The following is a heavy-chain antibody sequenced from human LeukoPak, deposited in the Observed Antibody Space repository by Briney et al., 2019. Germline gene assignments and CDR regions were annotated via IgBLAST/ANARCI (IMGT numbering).Heavy chain of an antibody. D-gene: IGHD5-24*01. CDR2: IYHSGST. CDR3: ARNEEETATINYMDV. J-gene: IGHJ6*03. CDR1: GYSISSGYY. V-gene: IGHV4-38-2*02. Sequence: SETLSLTCTVSGYSISSGYYWGWIRQPPGKGLEWIGSIYHSGSTYYNPSLKSRVTISVDTSKNQFSLKLSSVTAADTAVYYCARNEEETATINYMDVWGKGTTVTVSS.